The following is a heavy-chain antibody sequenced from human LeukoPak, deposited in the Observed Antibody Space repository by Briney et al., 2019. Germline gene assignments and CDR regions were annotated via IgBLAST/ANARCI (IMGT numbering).Heavy chain of an antibody. D-gene: IGHD3-3*01. V-gene: IGHV3-7*03. CDR2: INQDGSAQ. Sequence: HPGGSLRLSCAASGFSFSGYWMSWVRQAPGKGLEWVANINQDGSAQYYVDSVKGRFTISRDNSKNTLYLQMNSLRAEDTAVYYCAKAQRPTRFLEWYPLDYWGQGTLVTVSS. CDR3: AKAQRPTRFLEWYPLDY. CDR1: GFSFSGYW. J-gene: IGHJ4*02.